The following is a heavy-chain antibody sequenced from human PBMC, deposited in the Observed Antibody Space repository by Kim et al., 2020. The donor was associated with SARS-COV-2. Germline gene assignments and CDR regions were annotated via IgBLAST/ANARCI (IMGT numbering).Heavy chain of an antibody. V-gene: IGHV5-51*01. CDR1: GYSFTNYW. J-gene: IGHJ4*02. CDR2: IYPGDSDS. Sequence: GESLKISCKGSGYSFTNYWIGWVRQMPGKGLEWMGIIYPGDSDSRYSPSFQGQVTISADRSITTAYLQWSSLKASDTAMYYCARGLAPYDSSGFYFDYWGLGTLVTVSS. CDR3: ARGLAPYDSSGFYFDY. D-gene: IGHD3-22*01.